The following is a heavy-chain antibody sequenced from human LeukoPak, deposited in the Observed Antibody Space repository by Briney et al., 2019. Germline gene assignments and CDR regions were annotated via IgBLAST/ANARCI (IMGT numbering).Heavy chain of an antibody. CDR3: ARTPYYYDSSGYYRPRYYYYYYMDV. D-gene: IGHD3-22*01. V-gene: IGHV1-69*06. Sequence: GASAKVSCKASGGTFSSYAISWVRQAPGQGLEWMGGIIPIFGTANYAQKFQGRVTITADKSTSTAYMELSSLRSEDTAVYYCARTPYYYDSSGYYRPRYYYYYYMDVWGKGTTVTVSS. CDR2: IIPIFGTA. CDR1: GGTFSSYA. J-gene: IGHJ6*03.